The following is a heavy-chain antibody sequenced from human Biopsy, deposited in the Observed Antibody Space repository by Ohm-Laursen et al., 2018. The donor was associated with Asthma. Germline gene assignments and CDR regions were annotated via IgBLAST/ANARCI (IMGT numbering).Heavy chain of an antibody. CDR2: ISVYNGNT. CDR3: ARAVDYSHYYGIDV. CDR1: GYTFNSAG. Sequence: ASVKVSCKTSGYTFNSAGITWVRQAPGQGLEWMGWISVYNGNTKVAQKLQDRVTMITDTSTSTAYMELRGLRSDNTAVYFCARAVDYSHYYGIDVWGQGTTVTVS. D-gene: IGHD3-10*01. J-gene: IGHJ6*02. V-gene: IGHV1-18*01.